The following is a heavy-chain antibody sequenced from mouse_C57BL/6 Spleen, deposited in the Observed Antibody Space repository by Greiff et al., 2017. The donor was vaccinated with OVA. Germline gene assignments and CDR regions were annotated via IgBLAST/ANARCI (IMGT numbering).Heavy chain of an antibody. Sequence: VQLQQPGAELVRPGSSVKLSCKASGYTFTSYWMHRVKQRPIQGLEWIGNIDPSDSETQYNQKFKDKATLTVDKSSSTAYMQLSSLTSEDSAVYDCARGGPYYSNYVWFAYWGQGTLVTVSA. D-gene: IGHD2-5*01. CDR3: ARGGPYYSNYVWFAY. V-gene: IGHV1-52*01. CDR1: GYTFTSYW. J-gene: IGHJ3*01. CDR2: IDPSDSET.